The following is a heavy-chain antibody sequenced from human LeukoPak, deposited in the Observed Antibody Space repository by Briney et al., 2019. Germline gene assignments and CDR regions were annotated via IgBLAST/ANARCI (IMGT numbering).Heavy chain of an antibody. J-gene: IGHJ3*02. CDR2: IIPIFGTA. Sequence: GASVKVSCSAFGGIFSSYAISWGRQAPGQGLGWMGGIIPIFGTANYAQKFQGRVTITADESTSTAYIELSSMRSADTAVYYCARRYDILTSYSPDAFDIWGQGTMVTVSS. D-gene: IGHD3-9*01. CDR1: GGIFSSYA. V-gene: IGHV1-69*01. CDR3: ARRYDILTSYSPDAFDI.